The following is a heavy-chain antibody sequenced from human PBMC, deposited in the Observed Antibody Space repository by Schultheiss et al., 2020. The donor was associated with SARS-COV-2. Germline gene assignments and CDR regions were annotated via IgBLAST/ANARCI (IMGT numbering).Heavy chain of an antibody. D-gene: IGHD3-10*01. CDR2: IYHTGST. Sequence: GSLRLSCAVSGGSISNTNWWSWVRQPPGKGLEWIGEIYHTGSTNYNPSLKSRVTISVDTSKNQFSLKLSSVTAADTAVYYCARARRVVRDFDYWGQGTLVTVSS. J-gene: IGHJ4*02. V-gene: IGHV4-4*02. CDR1: GGSISNTNW. CDR3: ARARRVVRDFDY.